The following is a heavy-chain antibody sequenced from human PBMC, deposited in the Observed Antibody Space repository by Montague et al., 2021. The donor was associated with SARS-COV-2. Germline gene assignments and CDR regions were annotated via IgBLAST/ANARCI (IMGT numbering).Heavy chain of an antibody. CDR2: FYYTGYT. CDR3: ARSGDCCFITRRSFDP. V-gene: IGHV4-31*10. CDR1: GGSIDTGCFY. D-gene: IGHD2-21*02. Sequence: TLSLTCTVSGGSIDTGCFYWTWHRPRPGQGLEWIGCFYYTGYTNYNPSLKIRTIISVYTSNNQFSLKPSSVTAADTSVYYCARSGDCCFITRRSFDPWGQGILVTVSS. J-gene: IGHJ5*02.